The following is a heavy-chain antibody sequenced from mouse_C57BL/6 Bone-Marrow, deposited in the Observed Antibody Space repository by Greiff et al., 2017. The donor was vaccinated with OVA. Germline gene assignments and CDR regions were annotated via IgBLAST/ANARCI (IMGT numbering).Heavy chain of an antibody. CDR3: ARSYYGSSPYAMDY. D-gene: IGHD1-1*01. CDR2: IYPGGGYT. J-gene: IGHJ4*01. CDR1: GYTFTNYW. Sequence: QVQLKQSGAELVRPGTSVKMSCKASGYTFTNYWIGWAKQRPGHGLEWIGDIYPGGGYTNYNGKFKGKATLTADKSSSTAYMQLSSLTSEDSAVYFCARSYYGSSPYAMDYWGQGTSVTVSS. V-gene: IGHV1-63*01.